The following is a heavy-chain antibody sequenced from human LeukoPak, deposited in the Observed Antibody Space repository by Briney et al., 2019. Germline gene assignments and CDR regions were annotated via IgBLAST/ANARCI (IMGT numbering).Heavy chain of an antibody. Sequence: SETLSLTCTVSGGSISSYYWSWIRQPPGKGLEWIGYIYYSGSTNHNPSLKSRVTISVDTSKNQFSLKLSSVTAADTAVYYCACLMVRGVIRTFDYWGQGTLVTVSS. CDR1: GGSISSYY. CDR3: ACLMVRGVIRTFDY. D-gene: IGHD3-10*01. V-gene: IGHV4-59*01. J-gene: IGHJ4*02. CDR2: IYYSGST.